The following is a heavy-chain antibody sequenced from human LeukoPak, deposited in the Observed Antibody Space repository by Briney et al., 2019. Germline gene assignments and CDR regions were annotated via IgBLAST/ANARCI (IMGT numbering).Heavy chain of an antibody. Sequence: PSETLSLTCTVSGGFINSGTYYWSWIRQPAGKGLEWIGRIYTSGSTNYNPSLKSRVTMSVDTSQNQFSLKLSSVTAADTAVYYCAREQRLGFGEFIGWFDPWGQGTLVTVSS. J-gene: IGHJ5*02. CDR1: GGFINSGTYY. CDR3: AREQRLGFGEFIGWFDP. CDR2: IYTSGST. D-gene: IGHD3-10*01. V-gene: IGHV4-61*02.